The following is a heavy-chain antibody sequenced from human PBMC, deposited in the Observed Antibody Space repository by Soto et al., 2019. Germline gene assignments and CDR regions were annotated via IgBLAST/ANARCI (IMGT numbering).Heavy chain of an antibody. CDR1: GFTFSSYA. V-gene: IGHV3-30-3*01. CDR3: ARDPENFTGMDV. J-gene: IGHJ6*02. D-gene: IGHD3-3*01. Sequence: QVQLVESGGGVVQPERSLRLSCAASGFTFSSYAMRWVRQAPGKGLEWVAVISYDGSNKYYADSVKGRFTISRDNSKNTLYLQMNSLRAEDTAVYYCARDPENFTGMDVWGQGTTVTVSS. CDR2: ISYDGSNK.